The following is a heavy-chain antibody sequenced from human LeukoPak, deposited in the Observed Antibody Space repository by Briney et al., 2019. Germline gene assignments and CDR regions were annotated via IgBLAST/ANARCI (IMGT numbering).Heavy chain of an antibody. V-gene: IGHV3-21*04. CDR1: GFTFSSYN. J-gene: IGHJ4*02. CDR2: VSSSSSYI. Sequence: GGSLRLSCAASGFTFSSYNMNWVRQAPGKGLEWVSSVSSSSSYIYYADSVKGRFTISRDNAKNSLYLQMNSLRAEDTAVYYCARDGTAVGINYDYWGQGTLVTVSS. CDR3: ARDGTAVGINYDY. D-gene: IGHD6-13*01.